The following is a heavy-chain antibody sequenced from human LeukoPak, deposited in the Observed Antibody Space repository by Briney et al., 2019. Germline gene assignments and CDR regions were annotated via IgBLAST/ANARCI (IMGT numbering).Heavy chain of an antibody. Sequence: GASVKVSCKASGGTFSSYAISWVRQAPGQGLEWMGGIIPIFGTSNYAQKFQGRVTITADKSTSTAYMELSSLRSEDTAVYYCASRAQFEKHSYGYLPQLYYYYMDVWGKGTTVTVSS. V-gene: IGHV1-69*06. J-gene: IGHJ6*03. CDR2: IIPIFGTS. CDR1: GGTFSSYA. CDR3: ASRAQFEKHSYGYLPQLYYYYMDV. D-gene: IGHD5-18*01.